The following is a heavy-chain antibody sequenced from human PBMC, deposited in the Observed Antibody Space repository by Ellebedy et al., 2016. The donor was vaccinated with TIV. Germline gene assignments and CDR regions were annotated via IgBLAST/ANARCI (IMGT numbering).Heavy chain of an antibody. Sequence: AASVKVSCKASGFTFNSHGLAWVRQAPGLGLEWMGWINAYDGITNYAEKFQGRVTMTTDTLTSTAYMDLRDLTSDDTAIDYCARGDRLQTWSKHFDYWGQGTVVTVTS. CDR1: GFTFNSHG. CDR3: ARGDRLQTWSKHFDY. CDR2: INAYDGIT. D-gene: IGHD2-8*01. J-gene: IGHJ4*02. V-gene: IGHV1-18*04.